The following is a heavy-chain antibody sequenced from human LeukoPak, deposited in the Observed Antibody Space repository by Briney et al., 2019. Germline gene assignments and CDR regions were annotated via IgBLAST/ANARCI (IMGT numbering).Heavy chain of an antibody. V-gene: IGHV4-39*01. D-gene: IGHD2-8*01. CDR3: ARVPRAVLMVYAYFDY. CDR1: GVSISSSNSY. CDR2: IYYSGNT. Sequence: SETQSLTCTVSGVSISSSNSYWGWIRQPPGKGLEWIGSIYYSGNTYYNASLKSQVSISIGTSKNQFSLKLSSVTAADTAVYYCARVPRAVLMVYAYFDYWGQGTLVTVSS. J-gene: IGHJ4*02.